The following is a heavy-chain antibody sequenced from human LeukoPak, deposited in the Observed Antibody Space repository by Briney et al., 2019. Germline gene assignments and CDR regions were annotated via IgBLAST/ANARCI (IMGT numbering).Heavy chain of an antibody. V-gene: IGHV3-30*03. CDR3: ARGRGWVDH. Sequence: PGGSLRLSCAASGFTFSSYGMHWVRQAPGKGLEWVAVISYDGSNKYYADSVKGRFTISRDNARNSVYLQLNSLRAEDTALYYCARGRGWVDHWGQGTLVTVSS. CDR1: GFTFSSYG. CDR2: ISYDGSNK. J-gene: IGHJ4*02. D-gene: IGHD3-16*01.